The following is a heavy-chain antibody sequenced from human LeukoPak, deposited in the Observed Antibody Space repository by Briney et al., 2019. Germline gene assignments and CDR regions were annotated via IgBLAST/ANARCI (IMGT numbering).Heavy chain of an antibody. Sequence: SETLSLTCTVSGGSINSNTYFWNWIRQPAGKRLEWIERIYASGGTDYNPSLRSRLSMSINRSSNQISLTLRSVTAADTAVYYCARYVDPYDISPHSFDIWGQGTVVTVYS. CDR1: GGSINSNTYF. D-gene: IGHD3-22*01. J-gene: IGHJ3*02. CDR2: IYASGGT. CDR3: ARYVDPYDISPHSFDI. V-gene: IGHV4-61*02.